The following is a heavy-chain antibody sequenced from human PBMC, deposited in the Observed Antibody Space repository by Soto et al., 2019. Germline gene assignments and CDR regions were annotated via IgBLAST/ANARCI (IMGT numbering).Heavy chain of an antibody. CDR1: VGSISSSSYY. CDR2: IYYSGST. Sequence: QLQLQESGPGLVKPSETLSLTCTVSVGSISSSSYYWGWIRQPPGKGLEWIGNIYYSGSTYYNPSLKSRVTISVDTSKNQFSLKLSSVTATDTAVYYCARRHRSTFFDYWGQGTLVTVSS. J-gene: IGHJ4*02. V-gene: IGHV4-39*01. CDR3: ARRHRSTFFDY. D-gene: IGHD6-13*01.